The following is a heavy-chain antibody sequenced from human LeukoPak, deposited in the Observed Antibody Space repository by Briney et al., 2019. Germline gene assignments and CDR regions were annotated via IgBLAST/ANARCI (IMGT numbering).Heavy chain of an antibody. J-gene: IGHJ5*02. CDR3: ARHKKKVSGPDNWFDP. V-gene: IGHV4-39*01. CDR2: IYYSGST. CDR1: GGSIGSSSYY. D-gene: IGHD3-10*01. Sequence: SETLSLTCTVSGGSIGSSSYYWGWIRQPPGKGLEWIGSIYYSGSTYYNPSLKSRVTISVDTSKNQFSLKLRSVTAADTAAYYCARHKKKVSGPDNWFDPWGQGTLVTVSS.